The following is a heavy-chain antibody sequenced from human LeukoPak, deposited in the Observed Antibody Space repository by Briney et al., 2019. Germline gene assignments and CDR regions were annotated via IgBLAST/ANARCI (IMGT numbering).Heavy chain of an antibody. CDR1: GFTFSAYD. Sequence: PGGSLRLSCAASGFTFSAYDMTWVRQAPGKGLEWVSTIVVSGSDDNIYYADSVKGRFTISRDNSKNTLYLQMNGLRVEDTAVYYCTKDPPRRSDYWGQGTLGTVSS. V-gene: IGHV3-23*01. J-gene: IGHJ4*02. CDR3: TKDPPRRSDY. D-gene: IGHD4-17*01. CDR2: IVVSGSDDNI.